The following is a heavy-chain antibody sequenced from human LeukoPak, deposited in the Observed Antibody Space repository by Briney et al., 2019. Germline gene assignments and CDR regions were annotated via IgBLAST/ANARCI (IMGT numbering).Heavy chain of an antibody. V-gene: IGHV1-69*04. CDR1: GGTFIIYA. D-gene: IGHD6-19*01. Sequence: SVTVSCKASGGTFIIYAISWVRQAPGQGLEWMGRIIPILGIANYAQKFQGRVTITADKSTSTAYMELSSLRSEDTAVYYCARAPGGLGYYFDYWGQGTLVTVSS. CDR2: IIPILGIA. J-gene: IGHJ4*02. CDR3: ARAPGGLGYYFDY.